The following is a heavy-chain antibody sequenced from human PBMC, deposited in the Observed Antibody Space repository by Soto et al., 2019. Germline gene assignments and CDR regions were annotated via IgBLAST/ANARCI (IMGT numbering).Heavy chain of an antibody. V-gene: IGHV4-30-2*01. J-gene: IGHJ6*02. CDR1: GGSISSGGYS. D-gene: IGHD3-22*01. CDR3: ARARYYDSSGYYRNNNYYYGMDV. Sequence: SETLSLTCAVSGGSISSGGYSWSWIRQPPGKGLEWIGYIYHSGSTYYNPSLKSRVTISVDRSKNQFSLKLSSVTAADTAVYYCARARYYDSSGYYRNNNYYYGMDVWGQGTTVTVSS. CDR2: IYHSGST.